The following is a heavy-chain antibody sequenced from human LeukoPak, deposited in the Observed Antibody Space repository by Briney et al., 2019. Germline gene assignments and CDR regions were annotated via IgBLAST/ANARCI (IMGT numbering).Heavy chain of an antibody. CDR1: GGSFSGYY. CDR2: INHSGST. D-gene: IGHD1-26*01. J-gene: IGHJ5*02. Sequence: PSETLSLTCAVYGGSFSGYYWSWIRQPPGKGLEWIGEINHSGSTNYNPSLKSRVTISVDTSKNQFSLKLSSVTAADTAVYYCASGGGSYSWFDPWGQGTLVTVSS. V-gene: IGHV4-34*01. CDR3: ASGGGSYSWFDP.